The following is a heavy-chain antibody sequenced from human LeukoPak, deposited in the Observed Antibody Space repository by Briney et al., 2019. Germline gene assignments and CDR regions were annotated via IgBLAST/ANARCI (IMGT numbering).Heavy chain of an antibody. D-gene: IGHD4-17*01. Sequence: GASVKVSCKASGYTLTSYGISWVRQAPGQGLEWMGWISAYNGNTNYVQKLQGRVTMTTDTSTSTAYMELRSLRSDDTAVYYCARDHSFTVPTGYWGQGTLVTVSS. V-gene: IGHV1-18*01. CDR3: ARDHSFTVPTGY. CDR1: GYTLTSYG. CDR2: ISAYNGNT. J-gene: IGHJ4*02.